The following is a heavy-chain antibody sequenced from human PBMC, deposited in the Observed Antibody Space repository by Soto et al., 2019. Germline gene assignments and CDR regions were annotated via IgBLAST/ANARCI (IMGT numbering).Heavy chain of an antibody. CDR2: IIPIFGTA. Sequence: ASVKVSCKASGGTFSSYAISWVRQAPGQGLEWMGGIIPIFGTANYAQKFQGRVTITADESTSTAYMELSSLRSEDTAVYYCASDDSSGYYYGADAFDIWGQGTMVTVSS. CDR3: ASDDSSGYYYGADAFDI. CDR1: GGTFSSYA. D-gene: IGHD3-22*01. J-gene: IGHJ3*02. V-gene: IGHV1-69*13.